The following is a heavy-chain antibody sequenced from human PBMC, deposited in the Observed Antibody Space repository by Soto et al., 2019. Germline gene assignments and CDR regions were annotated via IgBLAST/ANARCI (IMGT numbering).Heavy chain of an antibody. CDR3: AREDYGGSYYGAFDS. J-gene: IGHJ3*02. CDR1: RFTFSSYA. D-gene: IGHD1-26*01. V-gene: IGHV3-48*03. Sequence: EVQLVESGGGLMQPGGSLRLSCAASRFTFSSYAMHWVRQAPGKGLEWVSYISRSGGTIYYADSLKGRFTISRDNAKNSLYLQMNSLRAEDTAIYYCAREDYGGSYYGAFDSWGQGTMVTVSS. CDR2: ISRSGGTI.